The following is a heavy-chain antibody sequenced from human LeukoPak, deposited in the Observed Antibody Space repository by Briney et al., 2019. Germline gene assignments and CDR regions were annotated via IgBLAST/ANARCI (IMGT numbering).Heavy chain of an antibody. V-gene: IGHV1-46*01. J-gene: IGHJ4*02. CDR2: IHPSGGNP. D-gene: IGHD6-13*01. Sequence: ASVKVSCKASGYTFTNHYVHWVRQAPGQGLEWMGIIHPSGGNPRSTENFQGRVTMTSDTSTSTVYLELRSLTSQDTAVYYCARDCSSTACQGPVLDFWGQGTLVTVSS. CDR3: ARDCSSTACQGPVLDF. CDR1: GYTFTNHY.